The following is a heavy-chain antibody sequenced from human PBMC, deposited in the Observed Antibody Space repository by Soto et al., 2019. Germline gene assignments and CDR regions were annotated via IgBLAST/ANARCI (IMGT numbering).Heavy chain of an antibody. Sequence: PGGSLRLSCAASGFTFTSHAMSWVRQAPGGGPEWVSAISGGGGSTYYADSVNGRFTISRDNTNNTLHLQMHSLRADDTAMYYCARRHRGADYRRHFDLWGQGTLVTVSS. D-gene: IGHD5-12*01. CDR1: GFTFTSHA. V-gene: IGHV3-23*01. CDR3: ARRHRGADYRRHFDL. J-gene: IGHJ4*02. CDR2: ISGGGGST.